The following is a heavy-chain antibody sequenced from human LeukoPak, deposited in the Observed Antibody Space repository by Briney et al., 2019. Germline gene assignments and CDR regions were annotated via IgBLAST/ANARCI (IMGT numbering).Heavy chain of an antibody. CDR3: ARQPPPYSGSYYAFDI. J-gene: IGHJ3*02. D-gene: IGHD1-26*01. CDR1: GYMFTSYW. Sequence: GESLKISCKGSGYMFTSYWISWVRQMPGKGLEWMGRIDPSDSYTNYSPSFQGHVTISADKSLSIAYLQWSSLKASDTAMYYCARQPPPYSGSYYAFDIWGQGTMVTVSS. CDR2: IDPSDSYT. V-gene: IGHV5-10-1*01.